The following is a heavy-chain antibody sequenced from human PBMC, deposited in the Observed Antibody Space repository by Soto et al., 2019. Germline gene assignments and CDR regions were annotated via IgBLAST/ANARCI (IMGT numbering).Heavy chain of an antibody. CDR1: GGSFSGYY. V-gene: IGHV4-34*01. J-gene: IGHJ6*02. CDR2: INHSGST. Sequence: SETLSLTCAVYGGSFSGYYWSWIRQPPGKGLEWIGEINHSGSTNYNPSLKSRVTISVDTSNNQFSLKLSSVTAADTAVYYCARSGVGYCSGGSCYSYYYYYGMDFWGQGTTGTVSS. CDR3: ARSGVGYCSGGSCYSYYYYYGMDF. D-gene: IGHD2-15*01.